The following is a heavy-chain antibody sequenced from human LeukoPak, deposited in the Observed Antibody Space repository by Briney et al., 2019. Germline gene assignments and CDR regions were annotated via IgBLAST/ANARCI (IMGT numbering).Heavy chain of an antibody. CDR3: ARDHNWGFDF. D-gene: IGHD7-27*01. V-gene: IGHV3-48*02. Sequence: GGPLRLSCAASGFIFSPYAMNWVRQAPGRGLEWVSYISSTYDIYYSDSVRGRFTISRDNAKNSVYLQMNSLRDEDTAVYYCARDHNWGFDFWGQGTLVAVSS. CDR1: GFIFSPYA. CDR2: ISSTYDI. J-gene: IGHJ4*02.